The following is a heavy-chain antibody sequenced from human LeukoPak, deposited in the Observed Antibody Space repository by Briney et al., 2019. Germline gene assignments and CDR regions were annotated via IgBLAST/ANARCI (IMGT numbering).Heavy chain of an antibody. V-gene: IGHV4-59*08. D-gene: IGHD3-22*01. CDR3: ARHRDYYDT. J-gene: IGHJ4*01. Sequence: SETLSLTCTVSGPSINNNFWTWIRQPPGKGLEWIGYIYSSGSANYNPSLKSRVIISGDTSKNQISLSLPCVTAADTAVYSYARHRDYYDTWGHGTLVTVSS. CDR1: GPSINNNF. CDR2: IYSSGSA.